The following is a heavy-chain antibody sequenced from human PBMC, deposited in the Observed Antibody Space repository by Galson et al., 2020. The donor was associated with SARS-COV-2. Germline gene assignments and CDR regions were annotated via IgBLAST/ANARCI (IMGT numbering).Heavy chain of an antibody. D-gene: IGHD3-9*01. CDR3: ARTHYDILTGYYSGMDV. J-gene: IGHJ6*02. Sequence: SGPTLVKPTQTLTLTCTFSGFSLSTSGMCVSWIRPPPGKALEWLARIDWDDDKYYSTSLKTRLTISKDTSKNQVVLTMTNMDPVDTATYYCARTHYDILTGYYSGMDVWGQGTTVTVSS. CDR1: GFSLSTSGMC. V-gene: IGHV2-70*11. CDR2: IDWDDDK.